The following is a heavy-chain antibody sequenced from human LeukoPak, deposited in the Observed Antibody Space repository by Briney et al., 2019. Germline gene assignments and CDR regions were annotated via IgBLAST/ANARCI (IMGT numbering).Heavy chain of an antibody. D-gene: IGHD6-19*01. Sequence: SETLSLTCTVSGGSVSTHYWSWIRQPAGKGLEWIGRIYTSGSTDYNPYNPSLNSRVSMSVDTSKTQFSLKLYSVTAADTAVYYCVGAVTGQSYFDYWGQGTQVTVSS. J-gene: IGHJ4*02. CDR2: IYTSGST. CDR1: GGSVSTHY. CDR3: VGAVTGQSYFDY. V-gene: IGHV4-4*07.